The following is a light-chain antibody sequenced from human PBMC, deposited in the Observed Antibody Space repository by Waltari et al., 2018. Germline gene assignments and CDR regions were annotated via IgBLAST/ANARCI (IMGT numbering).Light chain of an antibody. J-gene: IGKJ2*01. CDR2: GAS. CDR3: QQRGSWPYT. V-gene: IGKV3-15*01. CDR1: QSVSSN. Sequence: IVMTQSPATLSVSPGEGATLSCRVSQSVSSNLAWYQQKPGQAPRLLIYGASTRATGLPVRFSGSGSGTEFTLTISSLQSEDFAVYYCQQRGSWPYTFDQGTTVEIK.